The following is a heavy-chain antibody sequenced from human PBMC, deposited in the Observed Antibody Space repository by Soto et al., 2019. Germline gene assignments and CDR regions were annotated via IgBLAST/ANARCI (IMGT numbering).Heavy chain of an antibody. V-gene: IGHV3-23*01. Sequence: WGSLRLSCAVSGFTFSNYAMSWVRQAPGKGLEWVSVISGSGGSTYYADSVKGRFTISRDNSKNTLFLQMNSLRAEDTAVYYRAKHGSACSTATCYRSNYFDYWGQGALVTVSS. CDR1: GFTFSNYA. J-gene: IGHJ4*02. CDR3: AKHGSACSTATCYRSNYFDY. D-gene: IGHD6-19*01. CDR2: ISGSGGST.